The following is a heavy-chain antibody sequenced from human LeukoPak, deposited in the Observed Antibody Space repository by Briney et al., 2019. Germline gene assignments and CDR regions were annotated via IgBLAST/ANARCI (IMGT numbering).Heavy chain of an antibody. CDR3: AKDRVAGTQLCDY. J-gene: IGHJ4*02. V-gene: IGHV3-30*04. D-gene: IGHD6-19*01. CDR2: ISYDGSNK. CDR1: GFTFSSNA. Sequence: GGSLRLSCAASGFTFSSNAMHWVRQAPGKGLEWVAIISYDGSNKYYADSVKGRFTISRDNSKNALYLQMDSLRADDTAVYYCAKDRVAGTQLCDYWGQGTLVTVSS.